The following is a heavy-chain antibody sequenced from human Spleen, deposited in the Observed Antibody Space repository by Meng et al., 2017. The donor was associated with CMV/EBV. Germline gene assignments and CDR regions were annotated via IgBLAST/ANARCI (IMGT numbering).Heavy chain of an antibody. CDR3: ASPKRPNYYNSSGYYYVDHDAFDI. CDR1: GGSISSSSYY. CDR2: IYYGGST. J-gene: IGHJ3*02. Sequence: SQTLSLTCTVSGGSISSSSYYWGWIRQPPGKGLEWIGSIYYGGSTYYNPSLKSRVTISVDTSKNQFSLNLSSVTAADTAVYYCASPKRPNYYNSSGYYYVDHDAFDIWGQGTMVTVSS. V-gene: IGHV4-39*07. D-gene: IGHD3-22*01.